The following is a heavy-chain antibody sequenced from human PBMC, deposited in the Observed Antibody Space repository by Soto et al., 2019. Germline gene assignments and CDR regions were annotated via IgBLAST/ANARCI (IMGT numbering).Heavy chain of an antibody. CDR2: IIPIVGTA. D-gene: IGHD1-7*01. CDR3: ARPIPGGITGTTQNSYYGMDV. Sequence: WXSVKGSSRASGGTFRSYAISWVRQAPVQGLEWMGGIIPIVGTANYAQKFQGRVTITADESTSAAYMELSILRSEDPAVYYCARPIPGGITGTTQNSYYGMDVWGQGTTVTVS. CDR1: GGTFRSYA. V-gene: IGHV1-69*13. J-gene: IGHJ6*02.